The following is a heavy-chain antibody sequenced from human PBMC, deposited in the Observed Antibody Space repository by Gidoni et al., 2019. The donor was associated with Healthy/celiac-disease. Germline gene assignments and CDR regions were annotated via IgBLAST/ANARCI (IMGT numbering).Heavy chain of an antibody. Sequence: EVPLVESGGGLVQAGGSLKPSCAASGFTFTGSAMHWGRQASGKGLAWVGRIRSKANSYATAYAASVKGRFTISRDDSKNTAYLQMNSLKTEDTAVYYCTSTLGYWGQVTLVTVSS. CDR3: TSTLGY. CDR2: IRSKANSYAT. J-gene: IGHJ4*02. V-gene: IGHV3-73*02. D-gene: IGHD2-15*01. CDR1: GFTFTGSA.